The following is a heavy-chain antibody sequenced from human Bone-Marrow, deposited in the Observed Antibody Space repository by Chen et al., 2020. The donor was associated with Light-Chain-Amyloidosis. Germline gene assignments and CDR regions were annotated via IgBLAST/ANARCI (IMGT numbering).Heavy chain of an antibody. Sequence: QVQLQQWGAGLLKPSETLSLTCAVYGGSFSGYYWSWIRQPQGKGLEWIGEINHSGSTNYNPSLKSRVTISVDTSKNQFSLKLSSVTAADTAVYYCARGHPLFGGWRWFDPWGQGTLVTVSS. CDR3: ARGHPLFGGWRWFDP. CDR1: GGSFSGYY. J-gene: IGHJ5*02. V-gene: IGHV4-34*01. CDR2: INHSGST. D-gene: IGHD6-19*01.